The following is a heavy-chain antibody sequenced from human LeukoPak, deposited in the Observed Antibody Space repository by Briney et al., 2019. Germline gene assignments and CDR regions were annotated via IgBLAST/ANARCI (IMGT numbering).Heavy chain of an antibody. V-gene: IGHV4-34*01. CDR3: ARGRGIAAAGKPTGYFQH. Sequence: SETLSLTCAVYDGSFGGYYWSWIRQPPGKGLEWIGEINHSGSTNYNPSLKSRVTISVDTSKNQFSLKLSSVTAADTAVYYCARGRGIAAAGKPTGYFQHWGQGTLVTVSS. CDR2: INHSGST. D-gene: IGHD6-13*01. CDR1: DGSFGGYY. J-gene: IGHJ1*01.